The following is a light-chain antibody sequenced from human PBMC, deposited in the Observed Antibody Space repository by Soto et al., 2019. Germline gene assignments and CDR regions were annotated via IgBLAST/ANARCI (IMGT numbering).Light chain of an antibody. CDR3: QHYNSYSWT. J-gene: IGKJ1*01. CDR1: QSFSNW. Sequence: DIQMTQSPSTLSASVGDTVTITCRASQSFSNWLAWYQQKPGKAPKFLIYKASTLESGVPSRVSGSGSVTDFALAISSLQADDVAAYYCQHYNSYSWTFGQGTKVEIK. V-gene: IGKV1-5*03. CDR2: KAS.